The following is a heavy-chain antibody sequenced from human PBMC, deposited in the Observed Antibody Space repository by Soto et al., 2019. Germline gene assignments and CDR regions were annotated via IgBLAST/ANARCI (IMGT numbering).Heavy chain of an antibody. Sequence: PGGSLRLSCAVSGFTFRSYWMHWVRQAPGKGLVWVSRINSDGSSTDYADSVKGRFTVSRDNAKSTLYLQMNSLRAEDTAVYYCAREGVGYSYGNFDYWGQGTLVTFSS. D-gene: IGHD5-18*01. V-gene: IGHV3-74*01. CDR1: GFTFRSYW. CDR2: INSDGSST. CDR3: AREGVGYSYGNFDY. J-gene: IGHJ4*02.